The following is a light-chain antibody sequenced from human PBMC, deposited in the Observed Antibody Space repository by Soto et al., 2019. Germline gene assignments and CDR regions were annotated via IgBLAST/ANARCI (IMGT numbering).Light chain of an antibody. V-gene: IGKV3-20*01. CDR1: QNVYNN. Sequence: EIVMTQSPATLSVSPGEGATLSCKASQNVYNNLAWYQQKPGQPPRLLIYGASTRATGIPDRFSGSGSGTDFTLSISRLEPEDFAVYYCQQYGSSPQTFGQGTKV. CDR3: QQYGSSPQT. J-gene: IGKJ1*01. CDR2: GAS.